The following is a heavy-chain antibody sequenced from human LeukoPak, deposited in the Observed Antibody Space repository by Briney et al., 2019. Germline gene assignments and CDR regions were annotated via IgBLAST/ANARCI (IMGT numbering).Heavy chain of an antibody. V-gene: IGHV7-4-1*02. J-gene: IGHJ4*02. CDR3: ARDEGDQYSGYDPYFDY. CDR2: INTNTGNP. D-gene: IGHD5-12*01. CDR1: GCTFTSYA. Sequence: ASVKVSCKASGCTFTSYAMNWVRQAPGQGLEWMGWINTNTGNPTYAQGFTGRFVFSLDTSVSTAYLQISSLKAEDTAVYYCARDEGDQYSGYDPYFDYWGQGTLVTVSS.